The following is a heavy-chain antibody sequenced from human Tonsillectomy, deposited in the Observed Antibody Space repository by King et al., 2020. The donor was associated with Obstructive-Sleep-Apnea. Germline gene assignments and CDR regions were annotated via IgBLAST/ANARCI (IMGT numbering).Heavy chain of an antibody. Sequence: VQLVESGGGVVQPGRSLRLSCAASGFTFTNYGLHWVRQAPGKGLEWVAVVSYGGSHRYYADSVKGRFTISRDNSKNTVYLQMNRLRGEDTAVYYCAGDIAGASTGLYYGVDVWGQGTTVTVSS. CDR2: VSYGGSHR. CDR3: AGDIAGASTGLYYGVDV. V-gene: IGHV3-30*01. J-gene: IGHJ6*02. D-gene: IGHD6-13*01. CDR1: GFTFTNYG.